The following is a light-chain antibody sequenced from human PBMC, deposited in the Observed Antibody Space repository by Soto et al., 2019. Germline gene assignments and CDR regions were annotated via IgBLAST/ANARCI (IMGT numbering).Light chain of an antibody. CDR2: GAS. V-gene: IGKV3-20*01. CDR1: QSVSSSY. CDR3: QQYGSSPWT. J-gene: IGKJ1*01. Sequence: EIVLTQSPGTLSLSPGERATLSCRASQSVSSSYLAWYQQKPGQAPRLLIYGASSRATGIPDRFSGSGSGTDFPLTISRLETEDCAVYYCQQYGSSPWTFGQGTKVEIK.